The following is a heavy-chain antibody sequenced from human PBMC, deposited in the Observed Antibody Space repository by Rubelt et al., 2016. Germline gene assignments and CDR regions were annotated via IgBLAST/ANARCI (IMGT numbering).Heavy chain of an antibody. CDR3: ARRASNSLGFDYGMDV. Sequence: QVQLQESGPGLVKPSETLSLTCAVSGGSISTYYWSWIRQPPGRGLEWIGYVHSSGSSTYNPSLKSRVTISVDTSKNQCSLKLGSVTAADTAVYYCARRASNSLGFDYGMDVWGQGTTVTVSS. D-gene: IGHD3-10*01. CDR2: VHSSGSS. CDR1: GGSISTYY. J-gene: IGHJ6*02. V-gene: IGHV4-59*12.